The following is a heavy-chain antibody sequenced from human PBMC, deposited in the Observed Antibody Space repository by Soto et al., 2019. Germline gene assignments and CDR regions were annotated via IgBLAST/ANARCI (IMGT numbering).Heavy chain of an antibody. CDR1: GFTFSQHW. Sequence: EVQLVESGGGLVQPGGSLRLSCAASGFTFSQHWMSWVRQAPGKGLEWVANINEDGSDKYYVDSVKGRFTISRDNAKNSLYLQLSSLRVEDTAVYWCVRDGGQLEDYFDDWGQGTMVTVSS. V-gene: IGHV3-7*01. CDR3: VRDGGQLEDYFDD. CDR2: INEDGSDK. D-gene: IGHD6-6*01. J-gene: IGHJ4*02.